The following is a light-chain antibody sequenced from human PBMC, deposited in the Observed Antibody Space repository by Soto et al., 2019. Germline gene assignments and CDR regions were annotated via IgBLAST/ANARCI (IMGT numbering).Light chain of an antibody. V-gene: IGLV1-47*02. J-gene: IGLJ2*01. CDR1: SSNVEVNY. Sequence: QSVLTQPPSASGTPGQRVTISCSGSSSNVEVNYVYWYQQLPGTAPKLLIYFNDQRPSGVPDRFSGSKSGTSASLTISGLQAEDEADYYCCSYAGSYKEVFGGGTKLTVL. CDR3: CSYAGSYKEV. CDR2: FND.